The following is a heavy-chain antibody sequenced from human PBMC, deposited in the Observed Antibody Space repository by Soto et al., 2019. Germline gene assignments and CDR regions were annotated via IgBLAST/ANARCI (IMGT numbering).Heavy chain of an antibody. J-gene: IGHJ4*02. V-gene: IGHV3-7*01. CDR1: GFTSSSYW. CDR3: AREGVYSSSWY. Sequence: EVQLVESGGGLVQPGGSLRLSCAASGFTSSSYWMSWVRQAPGKGLEWVANIKQDGSEKYYVDSVKGRFTISRDNAKNSLYLQMNSLRAEDTAVYYCAREGVYSSSWYWGQGTLVTVSS. CDR2: IKQDGSEK. D-gene: IGHD6-13*01.